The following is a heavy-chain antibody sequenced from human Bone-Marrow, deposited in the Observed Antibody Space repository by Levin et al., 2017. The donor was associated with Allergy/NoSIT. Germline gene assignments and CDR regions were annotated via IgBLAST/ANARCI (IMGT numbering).Heavy chain of an antibody. CDR2: INQHGNEK. D-gene: IGHD2-2*01. J-gene: IGHJ4*02. CDR1: GFTFSDSW. Sequence: LSLTCAASGFTFSDSWMNWVRQAPGKGLEWVANINQHGNEKYYMDSVKGRFTISRDNPKNSLDLQMNSLRAEDTAVYYCARDGVAPGVYFDSWGQGVLVIVSS. V-gene: IGHV3-7*01. CDR3: ARDGVAPGVYFDS.